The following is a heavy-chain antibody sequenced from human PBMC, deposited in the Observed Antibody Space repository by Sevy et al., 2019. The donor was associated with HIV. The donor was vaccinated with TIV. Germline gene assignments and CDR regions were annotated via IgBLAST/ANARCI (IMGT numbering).Heavy chain of an antibody. V-gene: IGHV4-39*01. J-gene: IGHJ4*02. Sequence: SESLSLTCTVSGGSISSSSYYWGWIRQPPGNGLEWIGSIYYSGSTYYNPSLKSRVTISVDTSKNQFSLKLSSVTAADTAEYYCARHVEGYSCCRTGRYYFDYWGQGTLVTVSS. CDR3: ARHVEGYSCCRTGRYYFDY. CDR1: GGSISSSSYY. CDR2: IYYSGST. D-gene: IGHD5-18*01.